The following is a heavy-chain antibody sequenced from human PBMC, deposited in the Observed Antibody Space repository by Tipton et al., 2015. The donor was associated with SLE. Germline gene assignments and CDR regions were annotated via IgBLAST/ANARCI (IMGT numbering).Heavy chain of an antibody. V-gene: IGHV4-34*01. CDR3: ARGPSITYFDY. CDR1: GGSFSGYY. D-gene: IGHD1-14*01. J-gene: IGHJ4*02. CDR2: INHSGST. Sequence: TLSLTCAVYGGSFSGYYWSWIRQPPGKGLEWIGEINHSGSTNYNPSLKSRVTISVDTSKNQFSLKLSSVTAADTAAYYCARGPSITYFDYWGQGTLVTVSS.